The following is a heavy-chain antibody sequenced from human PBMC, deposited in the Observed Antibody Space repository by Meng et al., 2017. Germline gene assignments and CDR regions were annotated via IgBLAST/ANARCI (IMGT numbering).Heavy chain of an antibody. V-gene: IGHV1-3*01. CDR2: INAGNGNT. CDR3: ARDRSRLSTVTLLFDP. J-gene: IGHJ5*02. CDR1: GYTFTSYA. Sequence: QVHLVQLGAEVKKPGASVKVSCKASGYTFTSYAMHWVRQAPGQRLEWMGWINAGNGNTKYSQKFQGRVTITRDTSASTAYMELSSLRSEDTAVYYCARDRSRLSTVTLLFDPWGQGTLVTVSS. D-gene: IGHD4-17*01.